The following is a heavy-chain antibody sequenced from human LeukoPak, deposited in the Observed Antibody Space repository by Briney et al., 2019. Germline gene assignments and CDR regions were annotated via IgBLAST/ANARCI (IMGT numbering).Heavy chain of an antibody. CDR3: ARGRDGTGYSLDWFDP. D-gene: IGHD3-9*01. Sequence: SETLSLTCTVSGVSISSYYWSWIRQPAGKGLEWIGRIYTSGSTNYNPSLKSRVTISVDKSKNQLSLKLSSVTAADTAVYYCARGRDGTGYSLDWFDPWGQGTLVTVSS. J-gene: IGHJ5*02. V-gene: IGHV4-4*07. CDR1: GVSISSYY. CDR2: IYTSGST.